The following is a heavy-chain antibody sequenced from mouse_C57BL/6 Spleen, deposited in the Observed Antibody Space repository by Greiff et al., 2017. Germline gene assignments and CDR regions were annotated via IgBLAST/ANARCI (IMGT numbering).Heavy chain of an antibody. Sequence: QVQLQQSGAELVRPGASVTLSCKASGYTFTDYEMHWVKQTPVHGLEWIGAIDPETGGTAYNQKFKGKAILTADKSSSTAYMELRSLTSEASAVYYCTIPPYNYGSGYFDVWGTGTTVTVSS. CDR1: GYTFTDYE. J-gene: IGHJ1*03. CDR2: IDPETGGT. CDR3: TIPPYNYGSGYFDV. V-gene: IGHV1-15*01. D-gene: IGHD1-1*01.